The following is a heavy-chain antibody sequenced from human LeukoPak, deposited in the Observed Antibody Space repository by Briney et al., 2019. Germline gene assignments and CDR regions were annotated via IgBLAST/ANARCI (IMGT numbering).Heavy chain of an antibody. CDR1: GFTFSSNY. CDR2: INHSGST. D-gene: IGHD3-3*01. Sequence: PGGSLRLSCAASGFTFSSNYMSWIRQPPGKGLEWIGEINHSGSTNYNPSLKSRVTISVDTSKNQFSLKLSSVTAADTAVYYCARGRRVPDFWSGYYSYPWFDPWGQGTLVTVSS. CDR3: ARGRRVPDFWSGYYSYPWFDP. V-gene: IGHV4-34*01. J-gene: IGHJ5*02.